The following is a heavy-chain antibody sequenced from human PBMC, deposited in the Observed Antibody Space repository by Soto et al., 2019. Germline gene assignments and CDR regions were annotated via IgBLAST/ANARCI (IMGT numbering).Heavy chain of an antibody. CDR1: GFTFDDYA. D-gene: IGHD3-22*01. J-gene: IGHJ5*02. CDR3: ARDRLGYYDSSGSLMP. CDR2: ISYDGGNK. V-gene: IGHV3-30-3*01. Sequence: GGSLRLSCAASGFTFDDYAMHWVRQAPGKGLEWVAVISYDGGNKYYADSVKGRFTISRDNSKNTLYLQMNSLRAEDTAVYYCARDRLGYYDSSGSLMPWAQGTLVTVSS.